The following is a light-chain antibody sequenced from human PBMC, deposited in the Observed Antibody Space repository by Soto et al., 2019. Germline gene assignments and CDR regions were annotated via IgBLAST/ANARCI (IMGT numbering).Light chain of an antibody. CDR1: SSDVGGYNY. J-gene: IGLJ2*01. Sequence: QSALTQPASVSGSPGQSITISCTGTSSDVGGYNYVSWYQQHPGKAPTLLVYAVNKRPSGVSNRFSGSKSGNTASLTISGLQTEDEADYYCCSYTGTSTPALFGGGTKLTVL. CDR3: CSYTGTSTPAL. V-gene: IGLV2-14*01. CDR2: AVN.